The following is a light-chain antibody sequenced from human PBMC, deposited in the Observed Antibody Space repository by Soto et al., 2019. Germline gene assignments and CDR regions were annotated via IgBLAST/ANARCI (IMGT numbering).Light chain of an antibody. CDR2: INYDGTH. Sequence: QSVLTQSPSASASLGASVKLTCTLSSGYSTYAIAWHQQQSGKGPRFLMKINYDGTHSKGDGFYDRFSGSSSGAERHLTIYSLQSEDEADYYCQSLGTGIPVFGGGTKLTVL. J-gene: IGLJ3*02. CDR3: QSLGTGIPV. V-gene: IGLV4-69*01. CDR1: SGYSTYA.